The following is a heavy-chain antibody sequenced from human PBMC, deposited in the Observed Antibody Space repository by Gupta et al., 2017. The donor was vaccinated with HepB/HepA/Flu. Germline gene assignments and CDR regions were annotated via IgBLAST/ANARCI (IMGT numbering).Heavy chain of an antibody. CDR3: ARAGGNWFDP. CDR1: GDTVSSHTAA. CDR2: TYYRSKWYN. Sequence: QVQLQQSGLGLVQASQTLSLPCAISGDTVSSHTAAWHWIRQSPSRGLEWLGRTYYRSKWYNDFAVSVKSRITINPDTSKNQFSLQLNSVTPEDTAVYYCARAGGNWFDPWGQGTLVTVSS. V-gene: IGHV6-1*01. J-gene: IGHJ5*02. D-gene: IGHD3-16*01.